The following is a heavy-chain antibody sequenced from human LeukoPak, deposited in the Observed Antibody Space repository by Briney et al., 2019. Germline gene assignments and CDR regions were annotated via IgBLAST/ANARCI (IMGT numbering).Heavy chain of an antibody. V-gene: IGHV3-23*01. CDR1: GFTVSSNY. CDR2: ISGSGGSA. CDR3: AKDRPPLRYFDWQAQYFDY. Sequence: GGSLRLSCAASGFTVSSNYMSWVRQAPGKGLEWVSAISGSGGSAYYADSVKGRFTISRDNSKNTLYLQMNSLRAEDTAVYYCAKDRPPLRYFDWQAQYFDYWGQGTLVTVSS. D-gene: IGHD3-9*01. J-gene: IGHJ4*02.